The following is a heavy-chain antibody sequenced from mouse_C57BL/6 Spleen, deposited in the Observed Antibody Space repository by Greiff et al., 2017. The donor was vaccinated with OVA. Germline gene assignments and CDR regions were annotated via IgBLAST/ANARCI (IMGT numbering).Heavy chain of an antibody. J-gene: IGHJ4*01. CDR2: ISSGGSYT. D-gene: IGHD1-1*01. V-gene: IGHV5-6*01. CDR3: ARGDYYYGSSHSYAMDY. CDR1: GFTFSSYG. Sequence: EVKVVESEGDLVKPGGSLKLSCAASGFTFSSYGMSWVRQTPDKRLEWVATISSGGSYTYYPDSVKGRFTISRDNAKNTLYLQMSSLKSEDTAMYYCARGDYYYGSSHSYAMDYWGQGTSVTVSS.